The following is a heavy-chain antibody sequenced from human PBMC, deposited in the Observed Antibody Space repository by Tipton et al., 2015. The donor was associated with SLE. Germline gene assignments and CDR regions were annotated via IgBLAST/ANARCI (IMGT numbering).Heavy chain of an antibody. CDR2: IYYSGST. J-gene: IGHJ4*02. CDR3: ARCDTGFDY. Sequence: LRLSCTVSGGSISSSDYYWTWIRQHPGKGLEWIGYIYYSGSTYYNPSLKSRVTISVDTSKNQFSLKLSSVTAADTAVYYCARCDTGFDYWGQGTLVTVSS. CDR1: GGSISSSDYY. D-gene: IGHD2-21*02. V-gene: IGHV4-31*03.